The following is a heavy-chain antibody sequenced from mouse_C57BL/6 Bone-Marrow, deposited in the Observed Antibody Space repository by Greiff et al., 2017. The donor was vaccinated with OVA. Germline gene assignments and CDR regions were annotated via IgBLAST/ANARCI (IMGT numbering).Heavy chain of an antibody. J-gene: IGHJ4*01. CDR3: VRVGGYDGYFYYAMDY. Sequence: EVQRVESGGGLVQPKGSLKLSCAASGFTFNTYAMHWVRQAPGKGLEWVARIRSKSSNYATYYADSVKDRFTISRDDSQSMLYLQMNNLNTEDTAMYYCVRVGGYDGYFYYAMDYWGQGTTVTVSS. V-gene: IGHV10-3*01. D-gene: IGHD2-3*01. CDR2: IRSKSSNYAT. CDR1: GFTFNTYA.